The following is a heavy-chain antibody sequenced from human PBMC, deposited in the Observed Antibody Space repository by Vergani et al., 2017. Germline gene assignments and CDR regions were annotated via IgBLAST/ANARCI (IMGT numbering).Heavy chain of an antibody. CDR3: ARWGMRYYYDSSGYYYEA. CDR1: GGSISSRSYY. D-gene: IGHD3-22*01. CDR2: IYYSGST. Sequence: QLQLQESGPGLVKPSETLSLTCTVSGGSISSRSYYWGWIRQPPGKGLEWIGSIYYSGSTYYNPSLKSRVTISVDTSKNQFSLKLSSVTAADTAVYYCARWGMRYYYDSSGYYYEAWGQGTLVTVSS. V-gene: IGHV4-39*01. J-gene: IGHJ4*02.